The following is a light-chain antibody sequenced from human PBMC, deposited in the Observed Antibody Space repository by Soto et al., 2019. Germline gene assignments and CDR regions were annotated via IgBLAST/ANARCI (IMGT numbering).Light chain of an antibody. V-gene: IGKV1-6*01. CDR3: LQDYSYPYT. Sequence: AIQMTQSPSSLSASVGDRVTITCRASQGIRNELAWYRQKPGQAPKILIYAASTLPGGVPSRFSGSGSGTDFTLTITSLQPEDFATYYCLQDYSYPYTFGQGTKLEIK. CDR2: AAS. CDR1: QGIRNE. J-gene: IGKJ2*01.